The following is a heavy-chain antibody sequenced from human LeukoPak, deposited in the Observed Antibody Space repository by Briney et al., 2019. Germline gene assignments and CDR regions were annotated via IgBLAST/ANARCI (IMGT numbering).Heavy chain of an antibody. V-gene: IGHV1-18*01. Sequence: GASVKVSCKASGYTFTSYGISWMRQAPGQGLEWMGWISAYNGNTNYAQKLQGRVTMTTDTSTSTAYTELRSLRSDDTAVYYCARDRGNSYSDYWGQGTLVTVSS. CDR3: ARDRGNSYSDY. CDR1: GYTFTSYG. D-gene: IGHD5-18*01. J-gene: IGHJ4*02. CDR2: ISAYNGNT.